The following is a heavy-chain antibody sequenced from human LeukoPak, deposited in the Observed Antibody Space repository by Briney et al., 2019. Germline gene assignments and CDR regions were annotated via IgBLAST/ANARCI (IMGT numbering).Heavy chain of an antibody. CDR3: ARRPDYTLYYFDY. CDR1: GFTFSSYA. J-gene: IGHJ4*02. D-gene: IGHD4-11*01. V-gene: IGHV3-23*01. CDR2: ISGSGGST. Sequence: PGGSLRLSCAASGFTFSSYAMSWVRQAPGKGLEWVSAISGSGGSTYYADSVKGRFTISRDNSKNTLYLQMNSLRAEDTAVYYCARRPDYTLYYFDYWGQGTLVTVSS.